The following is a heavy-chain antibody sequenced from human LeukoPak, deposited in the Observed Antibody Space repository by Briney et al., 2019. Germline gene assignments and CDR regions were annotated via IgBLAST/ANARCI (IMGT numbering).Heavy chain of an antibody. CDR2: MSQSGRA. D-gene: IGHD2-2*01. V-gene: IGHV4-34*01. J-gene: IGHJ4*02. CDR1: GVAFSGYD. Sequence: PSQTLSLTCAVYGVAFSGYDWSWIRQPPGHGVEWRGEMSQSGRANYNPSLKSRVTISVDTSKNQFSLKLSSVTAADTAVYYCARGPRRYCSSTSCTYYFDYWGQGTLVTVSS. CDR3: ARGPRRYCSSTSCTYYFDY.